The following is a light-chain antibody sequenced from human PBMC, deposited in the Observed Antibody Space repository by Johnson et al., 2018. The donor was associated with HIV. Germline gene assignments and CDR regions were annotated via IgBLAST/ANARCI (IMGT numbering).Light chain of an antibody. V-gene: IGLV1-51*01. CDR2: DNN. J-gene: IGLJ1*01. Sequence: QSVLTQPPSVSAAPGQKVTISCSGSSSNIGNNYVSWYQHLPRTAPKLLIYDNNKRPSGIPDRFSGSKSGTSATLALTGLQTGDEADYYCGTWDSSLSALVFGTGTKVTAL. CDR3: GTWDSSLSALV. CDR1: SSNIGNNY.